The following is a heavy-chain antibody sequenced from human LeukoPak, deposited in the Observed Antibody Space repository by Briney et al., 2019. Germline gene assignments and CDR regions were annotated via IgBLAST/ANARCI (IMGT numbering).Heavy chain of an antibody. J-gene: IGHJ4*02. D-gene: IGHD3-22*01. CDR1: GFTFSSYS. Sequence: GGSLRLSCAASGFTFSSYSMNWVRQAPGKGLEWVSYISSSSSTIYYAGSVKGRFTISRDNAKNSLYLQMNSLRAEDTAVYYCARDRTYYYDSSGHLDYWGQGTLVTVSS. CDR2: ISSSSSTI. V-gene: IGHV3-48*01. CDR3: ARDRTYYYDSSGHLDY.